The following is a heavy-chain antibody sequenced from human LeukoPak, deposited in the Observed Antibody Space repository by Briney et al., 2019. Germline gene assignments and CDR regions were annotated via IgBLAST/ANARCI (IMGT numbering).Heavy chain of an antibody. CDR3: ARGDRSSTLAFDI. Sequence: ASVKVSCKASGYTFTSYGITWVRQAPGQGLEWMGWISAYSGNTNYAQKLQGRVTMTTDTSTSTVYMELKSLRSDDTAVYYCARGDRSSTLAFDIWGQGTMVTVSS. CDR1: GYTFTSYG. CDR2: ISAYSGNT. J-gene: IGHJ3*02. V-gene: IGHV1-18*01. D-gene: IGHD6-6*01.